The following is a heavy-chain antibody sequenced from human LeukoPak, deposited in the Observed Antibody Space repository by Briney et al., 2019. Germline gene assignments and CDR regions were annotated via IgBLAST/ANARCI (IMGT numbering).Heavy chain of an antibody. CDR3: AKDRNYGDYEGY. J-gene: IGHJ4*02. D-gene: IGHD4-17*01. V-gene: IGHV3-23*01. CDR1: GFTLSSYA. Sequence: PGGSLRLSCAASGFTLSSYAMSWVRQAPGKGLEWVSAISGSGGSTYYADSVKGRFTISRDNSKNTLYLQMNSLRAEDTAVYYCAKDRNYGDYEGYWGQGTLVTVSS. CDR2: ISGSGGST.